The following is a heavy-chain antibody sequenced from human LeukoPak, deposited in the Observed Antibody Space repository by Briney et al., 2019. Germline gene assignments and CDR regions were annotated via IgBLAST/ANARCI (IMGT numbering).Heavy chain of an antibody. J-gene: IGHJ4*02. CDR3: AKTEEYSSSSHAFDY. CDR2: ISGDGGST. D-gene: IGHD6-6*01. V-gene: IGHV3-43*02. CDR1: GFTLDDYA. Sequence: PGGSLRLSCAASGFTLDDYAMHWVRQAPGKGLEWVSLISGDGGSTYYADSVKGRFTISRDNSKNSLYLQMNSLRTEDTALYYCAKTEEYSSSSHAFDYWGQGTLATVSS.